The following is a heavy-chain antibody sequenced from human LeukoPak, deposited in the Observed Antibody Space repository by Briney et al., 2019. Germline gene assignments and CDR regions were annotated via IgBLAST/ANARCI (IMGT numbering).Heavy chain of an antibody. CDR1: GFTFSSYA. Sequence: GGSLRLSCAASGFTFSSYAMSWVRQAPGKGLEWVSAISGSGGSTYYADSVKGRFTISRDNDKNSLHLQVNSLRDEDTAIYYCARVRGGSYYYAMDVWGQGTTVTVSS. V-gene: IGHV3-23*01. D-gene: IGHD3-16*01. CDR2: ISGSGGST. J-gene: IGHJ6*02. CDR3: ARVRGGSYYYAMDV.